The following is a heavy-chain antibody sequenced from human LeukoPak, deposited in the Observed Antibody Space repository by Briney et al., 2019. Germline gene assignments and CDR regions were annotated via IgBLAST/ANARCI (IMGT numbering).Heavy chain of an antibody. V-gene: IGHV3-23*01. CDR2: ISGSGGST. Sequence: PGGSLRLSCAASGFTFSSYAMSWVRQAPGKGQEWVSAISGSGGSTYYADSVKGRFTISRDNSKNTPYLQMNSLRAENTAVYYCAKDPKPVRYQYFDYWGQGTLVTVSS. D-gene: IGHD2-2*01. CDR3: AKDPKPVRYQYFDY. J-gene: IGHJ4*02. CDR1: GFTFSSYA.